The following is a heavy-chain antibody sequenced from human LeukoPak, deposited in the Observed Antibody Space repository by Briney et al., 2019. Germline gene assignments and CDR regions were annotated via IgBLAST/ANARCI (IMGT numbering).Heavy chain of an antibody. D-gene: IGHD5-18*01. CDR2: INHSGST. CDR3: AKHLTRVSSYGVKY. CDR1: GGSFSGYY. J-gene: IGHJ4*02. V-gene: IGHV4-34*01. Sequence: PSETLSLTCAVYGGSFSGYYWSWIRQPPGKGLEWIGEINHSGSTNYNPSLKSRVTISVDTSKNQFSLKLSSVTAADTAVYYCAKHLTRVSSYGVKYWGQGTLVTVSS.